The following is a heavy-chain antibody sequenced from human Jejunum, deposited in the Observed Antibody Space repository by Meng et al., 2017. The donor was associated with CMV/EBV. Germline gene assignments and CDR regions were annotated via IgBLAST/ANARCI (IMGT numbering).Heavy chain of an antibody. V-gene: IGHV3-23*01. CDR3: AKDRDGNWYFDL. Sequence: AASGFTFSSYAMNWVPQAPGKGLEWVSEISSGGASTYYADSVKGRFTISRDNSKNTLYLQMNSLRAEDTALYYCAKDRDGNWYFDLWGRGTLVTVSS. CDR2: ISSGGAST. D-gene: IGHD3-10*01. J-gene: IGHJ2*01. CDR1: GFTFSSYA.